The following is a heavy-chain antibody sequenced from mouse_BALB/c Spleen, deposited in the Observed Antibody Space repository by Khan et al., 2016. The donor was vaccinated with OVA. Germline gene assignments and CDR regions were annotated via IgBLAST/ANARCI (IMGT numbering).Heavy chain of an antibody. Sequence: VQLQESGPGLVAPSQSLSITCTVSGFSLTSYGVHWVRQPPGKGLEWLVVIWSDGSTNYNSVLNSRLSISKDNSKSQVFLKMNSLQTDDTAIYYCARWFDGYSSLYAMEYWGQGTSVTVSS. J-gene: IGHJ4*01. CDR3: ARWFDGYSSLYAMEY. CDR2: IWSDGST. CDR1: GFSLTSYG. D-gene: IGHD2-3*01. V-gene: IGHV2-6*02.